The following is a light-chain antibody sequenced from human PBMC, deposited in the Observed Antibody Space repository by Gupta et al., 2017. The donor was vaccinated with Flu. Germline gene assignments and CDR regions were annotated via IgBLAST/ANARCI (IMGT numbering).Light chain of an antibody. V-gene: IGLV2-14*01. CDR3: SSYTSSSTLWV. Sequence: QSALTQPASVSGSPGQSITISCTGTSSDVGGYNYVSWYQQHPGKAPKLMIYEVSNRPSGVSNRFSGSKSGNTASRIISGLQAEDEAEDDCSSYTSSSTLWVFGGGTKLTVL. CDR1: SSDVGGYNY. CDR2: EVS. J-gene: IGLJ2*01.